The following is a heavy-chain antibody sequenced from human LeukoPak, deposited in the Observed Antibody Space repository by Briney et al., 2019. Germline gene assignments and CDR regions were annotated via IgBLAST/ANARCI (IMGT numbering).Heavy chain of an antibody. CDR1: GFTFSSYA. D-gene: IGHD4-17*01. Sequence: GGSLRLSCAASGFTFSSYAMSWVRQAPGKGLEWVAVISYDGSNKYYADSVKGRFTISRDNSKNTLYLQMNSLRAEDTAVYYCARDNGDYDAFDIWGQGTMVTVSS. CDR3: ARDNGDYDAFDI. V-gene: IGHV3-30*04. J-gene: IGHJ3*02. CDR2: ISYDGSNK.